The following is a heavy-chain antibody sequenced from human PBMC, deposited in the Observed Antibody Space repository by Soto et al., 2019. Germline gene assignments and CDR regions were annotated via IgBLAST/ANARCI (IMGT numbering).Heavy chain of an antibody. J-gene: IGHJ4*02. CDR2: IYYSGST. V-gene: IGHV4-30-4*01. D-gene: IGHD5-18*01. CDR1: GGSISSGDYY. Sequence: SETLSLTCTVSGGSISSGDYYWSWIRQPPGKGLEWIGYIYYSGSTYYNPSLKSRVTISVDTSKNQFSLKLSSVTAADTAVYYCASLYGYSYGSLYYWGQGTLVTGSS. CDR3: ASLYGYSYGSLYY.